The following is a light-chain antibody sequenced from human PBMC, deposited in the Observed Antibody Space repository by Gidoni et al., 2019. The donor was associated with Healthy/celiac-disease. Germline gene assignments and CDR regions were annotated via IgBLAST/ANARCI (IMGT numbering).Light chain of an antibody. V-gene: IGLV2-11*01. CDR2: DVS. J-gene: IGLJ2*01. CDR3: CSYAGSYTP. Sequence: QSALTPPRSVSGSPGQSVTISCTGTSSDVGGYNYVSWYQQPPGKAPKLMIYDVSKRPSGVPDRFSGSKSGNTASLTISGLQAEDEADYYCCSYAGSYTPFGGGTKLTVL. CDR1: SSDVGGYNY.